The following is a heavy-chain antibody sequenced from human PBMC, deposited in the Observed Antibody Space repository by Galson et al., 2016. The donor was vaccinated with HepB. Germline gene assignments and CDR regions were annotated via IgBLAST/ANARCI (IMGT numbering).Heavy chain of an antibody. Sequence: SLRLSCAASGFSFSTYAMSWVRQAPGKGLEWVSNIAYSGDNTNYADSVKGRFTMSRDISKNTLYLRMNSLTADDTAVYYCAKRGGSGWGFFDYWGQGTLVTVSS. J-gene: IGHJ4*02. CDR3: AKRGGSGWGFFDY. D-gene: IGHD6-19*01. CDR1: GFSFSTYA. CDR2: IAYSGDNT. V-gene: IGHV3-23*01.